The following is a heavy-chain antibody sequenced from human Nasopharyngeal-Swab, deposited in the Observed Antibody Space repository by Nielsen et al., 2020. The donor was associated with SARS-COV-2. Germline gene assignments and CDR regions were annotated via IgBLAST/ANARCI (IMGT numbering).Heavy chain of an antibody. D-gene: IGHD6-13*01. V-gene: IGHV4-34*01. CDR3: ARGLYSSSRYAAFYDY. J-gene: IGHJ4*02. CDR1: GGSFSGYY. Sequence: SQTLSLTCAVSGGSFSGYYWSWIRQPPGKGLEWIGEINHSGSTNYNPSLKSRVTISVDTSKNQFSLKLSSVTAADTTVYYCARGLYSSSRYAAFYDYWGQGTLVTVSS. CDR2: INHSGST.